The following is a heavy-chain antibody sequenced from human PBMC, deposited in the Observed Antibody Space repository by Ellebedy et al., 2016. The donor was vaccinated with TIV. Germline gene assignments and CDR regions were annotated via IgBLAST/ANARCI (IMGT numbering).Heavy chain of an antibody. CDR1: GGSFSGYY. CDR2: IDYSGST. CDR3: ARTYNVALNWFDP. V-gene: IGHV4-59*08. D-gene: IGHD1-14*01. J-gene: IGHJ5*02. Sequence: SETLSLTCAVYGGSFSGYYWSWIRQPPGKGLEWIGYIDYSGSTNYNPSLKSRVTISVDTSKNQFALKLSSVTAADTAVYYCARTYNVALNWFDPWGQGTLVTVSS.